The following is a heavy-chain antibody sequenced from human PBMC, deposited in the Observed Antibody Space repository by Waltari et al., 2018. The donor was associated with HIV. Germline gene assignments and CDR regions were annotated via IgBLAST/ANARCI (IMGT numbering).Heavy chain of an antibody. V-gene: IGHV3-74*01. CDR1: GFPFSSYW. CDR3: ARVQGYSYAVNWFDP. CDR2: INSDGSST. J-gene: IGHJ5*02. Sequence: EVQLVESGGGLVQPGGSLRLPCASSGFPFSSYWMHWIRQAPGKGLVWVSRINSDGSSTSYADSVKGRFTISRDNAKNTLYLQMNSLRAEDTAVYYCARVQGYSYAVNWFDPWGQGTLVTVSS. D-gene: IGHD5-18*01.